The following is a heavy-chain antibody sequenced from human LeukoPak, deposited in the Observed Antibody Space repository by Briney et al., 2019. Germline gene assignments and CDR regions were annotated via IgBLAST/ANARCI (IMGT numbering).Heavy chain of an antibody. J-gene: IGHJ4*02. V-gene: IGHV1-2*02. Sequence: ASVKVSCKASGYTFTGYYMHWVRQAPGQGLEWMGWINPNSGGANYAQKFQGRVTMTRDTSISTAYMELSRLRSDDTAVYYCARDLDYYDSSGAFDYWGQGTLVTVSS. CDR2: INPNSGGA. CDR3: ARDLDYYDSSGAFDY. D-gene: IGHD3-22*01. CDR1: GYTFTGYY.